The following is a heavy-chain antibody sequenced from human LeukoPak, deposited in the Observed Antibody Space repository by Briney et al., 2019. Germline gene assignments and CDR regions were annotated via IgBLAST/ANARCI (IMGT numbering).Heavy chain of an antibody. V-gene: IGHV5-51*01. CDR3: AGLPYCSGGSCSHFDY. CDR1: GYRFTSYW. J-gene: IGHJ4*02. CDR2: IYPDDSDT. D-gene: IGHD2-15*01. Sequence: GESLKISCKGSGYRFTSYWIAWVRQMPGKCLEWMRLIYPDDSDTRYSPSFQGQVTMSADKSISTAYLQWSSLKASDTAMYYCAGLPYCSGGSCSHFDYWGQGTLVTVSS.